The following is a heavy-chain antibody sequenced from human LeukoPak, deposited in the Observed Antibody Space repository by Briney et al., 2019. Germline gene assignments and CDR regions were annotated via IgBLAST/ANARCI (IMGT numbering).Heavy chain of an antibody. D-gene: IGHD4-17*01. CDR3: ARDHGDYVGDRLDY. J-gene: IGHJ4*02. CDR1: GFTFSSYS. V-gene: IGHV3-48*04. Sequence: GGSLRLSCAASGFTFSSYSMNWFRQAPGKGLEWVSYIGGSRSGGSRSIIYYADSVKGRFTISRDNAKNSLYLQTNTLRAEDTALYYCARDHGDYVGDRLDYWGQGTLVTVSS. CDR2: IGGSRSGGSRSII.